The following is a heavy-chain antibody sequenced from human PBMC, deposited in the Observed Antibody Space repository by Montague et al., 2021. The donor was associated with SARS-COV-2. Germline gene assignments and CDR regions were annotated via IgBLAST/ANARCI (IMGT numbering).Heavy chain of an antibody. J-gene: IGHJ4*02. CDR1: GFTFSNYA. CDR2: IYSGGSRT. Sequence: SLRLSCAASGFTFSNYAMSWVRQAPGKGLEWVSLIYSGGSRTYYADSVKGRFTISRDNSKNTLYLQMNSLRAEDTAVYYCAKDPFYDFWSGYYFEYWGQGTLVTVSS. CDR3: AKDPFYDFWSGYYFEY. D-gene: IGHD3-3*01. V-gene: IGHV3-23*03.